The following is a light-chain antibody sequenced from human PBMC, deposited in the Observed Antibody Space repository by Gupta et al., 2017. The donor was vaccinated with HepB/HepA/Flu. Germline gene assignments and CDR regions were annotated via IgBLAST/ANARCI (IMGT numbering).Light chain of an antibody. J-gene: IGKJ2*02. V-gene: IGKV3-20*01. CDR2: DVF. CDR1: QSVSGY. CDR3: QQDSSSRT. Sequence: EIVLTQSPGTLSLSPGERATLSCRASQSVSGYVAWYQQKPGQPPRLLIYDVFRRATDIPDRFSGSGSGTDFTLTSSRLETEDFAVYYGQQDSSSRTFGQGTKVEIK.